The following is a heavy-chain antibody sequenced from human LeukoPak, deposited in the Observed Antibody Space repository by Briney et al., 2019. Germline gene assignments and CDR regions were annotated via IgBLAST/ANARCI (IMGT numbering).Heavy chain of an antibody. D-gene: IGHD1-1*01. CDR1: GGSISSSSYY. V-gene: IGHV4-39*01. CDR2: SYYSGSP. J-gene: IGHJ4*02. CDR3: ARATATGSWGLFDY. Sequence: SETLSLTCTVSGGSISSSSYYWGWIRQPPGKGLEWIGSSYYSGSPYYNPSLKSRVTISVDTSKNQFSLKLTPVTAADTAVYYCARATATGSWGLFDYWGQGTLVTVSS.